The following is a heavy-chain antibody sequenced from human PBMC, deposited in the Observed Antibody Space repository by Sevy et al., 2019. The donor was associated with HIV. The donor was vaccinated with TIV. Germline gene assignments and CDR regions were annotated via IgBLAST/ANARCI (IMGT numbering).Heavy chain of an antibody. Sequence: GGSLRLSCAASGFTFSSYAMHWVRQAPGKGLEWVAVISYDGSNKNYADSVKGRFTISRENSKNTLYLQMNSLRAEETAVYYCARDYRARYCSSTSCYGWFDPWGQGTLVTVSS. V-gene: IGHV3-30-3*01. CDR3: ARDYRARYCSSTSCYGWFDP. D-gene: IGHD2-2*01. J-gene: IGHJ5*02. CDR1: GFTFSSYA. CDR2: ISYDGSNK.